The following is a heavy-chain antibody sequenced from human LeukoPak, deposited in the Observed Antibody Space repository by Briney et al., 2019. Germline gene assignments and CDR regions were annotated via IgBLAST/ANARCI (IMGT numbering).Heavy chain of an antibody. CDR1: GFTVSSNH. J-gene: IGHJ4*02. CDR2: IYSCANA. CDR3: ATGIQEQQLVTGY. V-gene: IGHV3-53*01. Sequence: PGGSPRLSCAASGFTVSSNHMHWVRQAPGKGLEWVSVIYSCANAYYADSVKGRFTISRDASKNTLYLQMNGLRAEDTAVYYCATGIQEQQLVTGYWGQGTLVTVSS. D-gene: IGHD6-13*01.